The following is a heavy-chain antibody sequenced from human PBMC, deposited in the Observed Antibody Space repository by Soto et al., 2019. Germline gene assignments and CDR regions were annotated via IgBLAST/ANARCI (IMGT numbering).Heavy chain of an antibody. J-gene: IGHJ5*02. V-gene: IGHV4-59*01. CDR2: IYYSGST. CDR1: GGSISSYY. CDR3: ARERSSSWNWFDP. Sequence: SETLSLTCTVSGGSISSYYWSWIRQPPGKGLEWIGYIYYSGSTNYNPSLKSRVTISVDTSKNQFSLKLSSVTAADTAVYYCARERSSSWNWFDPWGQGTLVTVSS. D-gene: IGHD6-13*01.